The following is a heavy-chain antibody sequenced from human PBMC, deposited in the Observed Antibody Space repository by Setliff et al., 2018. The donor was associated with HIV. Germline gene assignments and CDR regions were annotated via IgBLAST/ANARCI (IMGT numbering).Heavy chain of an antibody. Sequence: ASVKVSCKASGYTFTGYYMHWVRQAPGQGLEWMGWISAYNGNTNYAQKLQGRVTMTTDTSTSTAYMELRSLRSDDTAVYYCASSRVGATSVDYFDYWGQGTLVTVSS. CDR2: ISAYNGNT. V-gene: IGHV1-18*04. D-gene: IGHD1-26*01. J-gene: IGHJ4*02. CDR3: ASSRVGATSVDYFDY. CDR1: GYTFTGYY.